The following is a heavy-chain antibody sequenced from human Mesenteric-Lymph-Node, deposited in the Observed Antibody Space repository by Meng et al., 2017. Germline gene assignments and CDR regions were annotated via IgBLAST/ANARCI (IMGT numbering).Heavy chain of an antibody. J-gene: IGHJ4*02. V-gene: IGHV4-34*01. CDR3: ATQESRDGHNPY. Sequence: VLLQQWGAGLLNPSETLSLSCAVYGWSFSGYYWSWIRQPPGKGLEWIGEINHSGSTTYTPSIKSRVTISMGKSNNQLSLKLNSVTAADTAVYYCATQESRDGHNPYWGQGTLVTVSS. CDR1: GWSFSGYY. CDR2: INHSGST. D-gene: IGHD5-24*01.